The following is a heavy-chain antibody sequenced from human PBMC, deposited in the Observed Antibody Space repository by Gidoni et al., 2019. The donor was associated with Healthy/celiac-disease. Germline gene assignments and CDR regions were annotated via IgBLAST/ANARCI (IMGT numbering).Heavy chain of an antibody. D-gene: IGHD2-2*01. J-gene: IGHJ4*02. CDR2: INHSGST. Sequence: QVPLQPWGAALLKPSETLSLPCAVYGGSFSGYYWSWIRQPPGKGLEWIGEINHSGSTNYNPARKSRVTISVDTSKNQFSLKLSSVTAADTAVYYCARGRSCSSTSCDAPYFDYWGQGTLVTVSS. V-gene: IGHV4-34*01. CDR3: ARGRSCSSTSCDAPYFDY. CDR1: GGSFSGYY.